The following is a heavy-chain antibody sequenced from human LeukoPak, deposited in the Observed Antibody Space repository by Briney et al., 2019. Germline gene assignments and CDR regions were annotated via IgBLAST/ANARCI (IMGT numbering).Heavy chain of an antibody. Sequence: SETLSLTCTVSGGSINSSSCYWGWIRQPPGKGLEWIESIFYSGNTYDNPSLKSRVTISVDTSKNQFSLKLNSVTAADTAVYYCARHRSKWLQSSFDYWGQGTLVTVSS. V-gene: IGHV4-39*01. CDR1: GGSINSSSCY. J-gene: IGHJ4*02. CDR2: IFYSGNT. D-gene: IGHD5-24*01. CDR3: ARHRSKWLQSSFDY.